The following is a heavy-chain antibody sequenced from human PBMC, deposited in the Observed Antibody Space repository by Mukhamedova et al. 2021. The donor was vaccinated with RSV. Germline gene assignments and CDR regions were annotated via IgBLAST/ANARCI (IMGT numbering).Heavy chain of an antibody. J-gene: IGHJ4*02. Sequence: GLEWMGWISAYNGNTNYAQKLQGRVTMTTDTSTSTAYMELRSLRSDDTAVYYCARGQWLGYFDYWGQGTLVTVSS. CDR2: ISAYNGNT. D-gene: IGHD6-19*01. CDR3: ARGQWLGYFDY. V-gene: IGHV1-18*01.